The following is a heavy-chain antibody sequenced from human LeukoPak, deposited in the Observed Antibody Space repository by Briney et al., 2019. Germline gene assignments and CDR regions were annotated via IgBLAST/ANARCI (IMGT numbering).Heavy chain of an antibody. CDR2: IIPIFGTA. J-gene: IGHJ5*02. V-gene: IGHV1-69*13. Sequence: SVKVSCKASGGTFSSYAISWVRRAPGQGLEWMGGIIPIFGTANYAQKFQGRVTITADESTSTAYMELSSLRSEDTAVYYCARDLSQRWCLGSCYNWFDPWGQGTLVTVSS. D-gene: IGHD2-15*01. CDR3: ARDLSQRWCLGSCYNWFDP. CDR1: GGTFSSYA.